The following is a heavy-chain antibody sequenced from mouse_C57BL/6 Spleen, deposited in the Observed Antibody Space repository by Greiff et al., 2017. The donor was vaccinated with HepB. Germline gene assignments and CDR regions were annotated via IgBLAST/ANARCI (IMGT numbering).Heavy chain of an antibody. Sequence: DVKLVESEGGLVQPGSSMKLSCTASGFTFSDYYMAWVRQVPEKGLEWVANINYDGSSTYYLDSLKSRFIISRDNAKNILYLQMSSLKSEDTATYYCARGGGSFAYWGQGTLVTVSA. CDR2: INYDGSST. V-gene: IGHV5-16*01. CDR3: ARGGGSFAY. J-gene: IGHJ3*01. CDR1: GFTFSDYY.